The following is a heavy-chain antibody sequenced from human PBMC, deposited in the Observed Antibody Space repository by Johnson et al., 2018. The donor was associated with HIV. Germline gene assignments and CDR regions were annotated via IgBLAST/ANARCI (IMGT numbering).Heavy chain of an antibody. J-gene: IGHJ3*02. CDR1: GFTFSRYW. CDR3: AKDRVDTAMVVNAFDI. D-gene: IGHD5-18*01. CDR2: ITQDGSEK. V-gene: IGHV3-7*01. Sequence: VQLVESGGGVVQPGGSLRLSCAASGFTFSRYWMSWVRQAPGEGLEWVANITQDGSEKNYVDSVKGRFAISRDNAKNSLYLQINSLRAEDTAMYYCAKDRVDTAMVVNAFDIWGQGTMVTVSS.